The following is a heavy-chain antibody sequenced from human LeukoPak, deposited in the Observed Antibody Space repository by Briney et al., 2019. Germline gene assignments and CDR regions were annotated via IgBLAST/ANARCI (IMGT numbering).Heavy chain of an antibody. CDR2: INHSGST. CDR1: GGSFSGYY. CDR3: AILGGDTFDY. J-gene: IGHJ4*02. V-gene: IGHV4-34*01. D-gene: IGHD3-16*01. Sequence: SETLSLTCAVYGGSFSGYYRSWIRQPPGKGLESIGEINHSGSTNYNPSLKSRVTISVDTSKNQFSLKLSSVTAADTAVYYCAILGGDTFDYWGQGTLVTVSS.